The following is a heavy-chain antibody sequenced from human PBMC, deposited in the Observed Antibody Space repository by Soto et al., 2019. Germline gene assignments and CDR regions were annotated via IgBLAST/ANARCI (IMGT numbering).Heavy chain of an antibody. V-gene: IGHV3-49*03. CDR1: GFTFSDYA. J-gene: IGHJ6*02. Sequence: PGGSLRLSCTPSGFTFSDYAISWFRQAPGKGLEWVGVIRSKVYGVTTDYAASVKGRFAISRDDSKDTAYLQMNSVTTEDTAVYFCAKYTSASRYSFFGMDVWGHGTTVTVSS. CDR3: AKYTSASRYSFFGMDV. CDR2: IRSKVYGVTT. D-gene: IGHD2-15*01.